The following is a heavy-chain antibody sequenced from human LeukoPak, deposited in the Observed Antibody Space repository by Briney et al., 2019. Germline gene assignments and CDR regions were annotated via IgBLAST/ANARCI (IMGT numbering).Heavy chain of an antibody. J-gene: IGHJ4*02. CDR1: GFTFDDYG. CDR2: ISGSGGST. Sequence: GSLRLSCAASGFTFDDYGMTWVRQAPGKGLEWVSAISGSGGSTYYADSVKGRFTISRDNSKNTLYLQMNSLRAEDTAVYYCAKDRYSGYDSEYWGQGTLVTVSS. D-gene: IGHD5-12*01. CDR3: AKDRYSGYDSEY. V-gene: IGHV3-23*01.